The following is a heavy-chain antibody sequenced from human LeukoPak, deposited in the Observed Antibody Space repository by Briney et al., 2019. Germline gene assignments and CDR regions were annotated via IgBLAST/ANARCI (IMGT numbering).Heavy chain of an antibody. V-gene: IGHV4-59*01. CDR1: GGSISSFY. Sequence: SETLCLTCTASGGSISSFYWSWIRQPPGKGLEWIGYIYYSGSTNYNPSLKSRVTISVDTSKNQFSLKLSSVTAADTAVYYCARHGTSGTNLNWFDPWGQGTLVTVSS. D-gene: IGHD1-1*01. CDR2: IYYSGST. CDR3: ARHGTSGTNLNWFDP. J-gene: IGHJ5*02.